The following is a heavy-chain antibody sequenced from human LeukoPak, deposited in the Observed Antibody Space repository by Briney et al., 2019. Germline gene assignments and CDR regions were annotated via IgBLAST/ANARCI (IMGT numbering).Heavy chain of an antibody. D-gene: IGHD4-17*01. CDR2: ISSSSSYI. J-gene: IGHJ3*02. CDR1: GFTFSSYS. V-gene: IGHV3-21*01. CDR3: ATVVPRTVNTWGAFDI. Sequence: PGGSLRLSCAASGFTFSSYSMNWVRQAPGKGLEWVSCISSSSSYIYYADSVKGRFTISRDNVKNSLYLQMNSLRAEDTAVYYCATVVPRTVNTWGAFDIWGQGTMVTVSS.